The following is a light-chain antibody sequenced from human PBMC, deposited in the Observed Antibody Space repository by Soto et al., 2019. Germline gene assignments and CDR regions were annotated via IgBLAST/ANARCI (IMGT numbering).Light chain of an antibody. CDR2: DVS. J-gene: IGLJ1*01. Sequence: QSVLTQPASVSAYPGQSITISCTGTSSDVGGYNYVSWYQQHPGKAPKLMIYDVSNRPSGVSNRFSGSKSGNTASLTISGLQAEDEADYYCSSYTSSSTFIFGTGTKDTVL. CDR1: SSDVGGYNY. V-gene: IGLV2-14*01. CDR3: SSYTSSSTFI.